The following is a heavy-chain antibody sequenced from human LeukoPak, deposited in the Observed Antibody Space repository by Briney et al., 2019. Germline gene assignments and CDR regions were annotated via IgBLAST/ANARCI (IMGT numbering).Heavy chain of an antibody. J-gene: IGHJ6*02. V-gene: IGHV3-30*03. Sequence: GGSLRLSCGASGLTISNYDMHWVRQAPGKGLEWVALISYDGSNKSYADSVKGRFTISRDNSKNTLYLQMNSLRAEDTAVYYCARGTYYGMDVWGQGTTVTVSS. CDR2: ISYDGSNK. CDR1: GLTISNYD. CDR3: ARGTYYGMDV.